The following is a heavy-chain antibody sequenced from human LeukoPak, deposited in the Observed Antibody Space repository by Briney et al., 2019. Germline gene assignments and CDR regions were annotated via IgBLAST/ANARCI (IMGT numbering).Heavy chain of an antibody. CDR3: ARGPYYYGSVSFRPTPFDY. J-gene: IGHJ4*02. CDR1: GSSTSSYY. Sequence: SETLSLTCTVSGSSTSSYYWSWIRQPPGKGLEWIGYIYYSGSTNYNPSLKSRVTISVDTSKNQFSLKLSSVTAADTAVYYCARGPYYYGSVSFRPTPFDYWGQGTLVTVSS. D-gene: IGHD3-10*01. CDR2: IYYSGST. V-gene: IGHV4-59*01.